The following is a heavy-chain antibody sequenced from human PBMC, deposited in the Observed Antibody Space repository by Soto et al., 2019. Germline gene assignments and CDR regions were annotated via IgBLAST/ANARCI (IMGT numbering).Heavy chain of an antibody. Sequence: QVQLQESGPGLVKPSETLSLTCTVSGGSISSYYWSWIRQPPGKGLEWIGYIYYSGSTNYNPSLKSRVPISVDPSKNQFSLTLRSVTAADTAVYYCARESSGWYLDSWGQGTLVTVSS. D-gene: IGHD6-19*01. CDR3: ARESSGWYLDS. J-gene: IGHJ4*02. CDR1: GGSISSYY. CDR2: IYYSGST. V-gene: IGHV4-59*01.